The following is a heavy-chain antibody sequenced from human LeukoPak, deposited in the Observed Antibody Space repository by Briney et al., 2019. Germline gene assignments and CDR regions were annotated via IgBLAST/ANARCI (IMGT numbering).Heavy chain of an antibody. CDR3: ARHNPQTTVTSLDY. V-gene: IGHV4-39*01. CDR2: IYYSGST. D-gene: IGHD4-17*01. J-gene: IGHJ4*02. CDR1: GGSISSSSYY. Sequence: SETLSLTCTVSGGSISSSSYYWGWIRQPPGKGLEWIGSIYYSGSTYYNPSLKSRVTISVDTSKSQFSLKLSSVTAADTAVYYCARHNPQTTVTSLDYWGQGTLVTVSS.